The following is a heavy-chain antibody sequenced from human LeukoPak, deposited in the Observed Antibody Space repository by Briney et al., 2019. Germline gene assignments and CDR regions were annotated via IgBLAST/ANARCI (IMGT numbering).Heavy chain of an antibody. Sequence: SETLSLTCTVSGGSISSSSYYWGWIRQPPGKGLEWIGSIYYSGSTNYNPSLKSRVTISVDTSKNQFSLKLSSVTAADTAVYYCARGGPYYDILTGYYFDYWGQGTLVTVSS. J-gene: IGHJ4*02. CDR3: ARGGPYYDILTGYYFDY. D-gene: IGHD3-9*01. V-gene: IGHV4-39*07. CDR2: IYYSGST. CDR1: GGSISSSSYY.